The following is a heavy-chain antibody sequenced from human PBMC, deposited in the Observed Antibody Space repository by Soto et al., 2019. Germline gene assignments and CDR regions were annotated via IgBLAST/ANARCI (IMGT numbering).Heavy chain of an antibody. J-gene: IGHJ4*02. V-gene: IGHV4-61*01. CDR2: IHSSGNT. CDR3: ARGRDYFDY. CDR1: GGSVSSGTYF. Sequence: SETLSLTCSVSGGSVSSGTYFWSWIRQPPGKRLEWIGYIHSSGNTNFNPSLKSRVTISIDTSKNQFSLKLTSVTAADTAVYYCARGRDYFDYWGQGTLVTVPS.